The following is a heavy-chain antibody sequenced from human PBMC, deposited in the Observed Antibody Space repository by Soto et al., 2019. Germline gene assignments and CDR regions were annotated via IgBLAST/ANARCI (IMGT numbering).Heavy chain of an antibody. D-gene: IGHD3-3*01. V-gene: IGHV4-31*03. CDR3: ARVRFLEWSVGGMDV. Sequence: SEPLSLTCTVSGGSISSGGYYWSWIRQHPGKGLEWIGYIYYSGSTYYNPSLKSRVTISVDTSKNQFSLKLSSVTAADTAVYYCARVRFLEWSVGGMDVWGQGTTVTVSS. J-gene: IGHJ6*02. CDR1: GGSISSGGYY. CDR2: IYYSGST.